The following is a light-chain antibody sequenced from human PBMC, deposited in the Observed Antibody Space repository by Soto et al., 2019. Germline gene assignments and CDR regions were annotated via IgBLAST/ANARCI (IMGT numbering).Light chain of an antibody. CDR1: QVIAND. V-gene: IGKV1-17*01. CDR3: LQHNSFPLT. CDR2: AAS. J-gene: IGKJ4*01. Sequence: DIQMTQSPSSLSASVGDRVTITCRASQVIANDLGWYQQKPGKAPKRLIYAASSLQSGVPSRFSGSGSGTEFTLTISSLQPEDFATYYCLQHNSFPLTFGGGTKVEIK.